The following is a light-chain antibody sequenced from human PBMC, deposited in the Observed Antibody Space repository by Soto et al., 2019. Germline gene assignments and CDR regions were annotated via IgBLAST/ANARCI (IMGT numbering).Light chain of an antibody. CDR1: QDIRNN. CDR3: LQDYSFPWT. J-gene: IGKJ1*01. Sequence: FQMTQSAYSLSASVGDSVALTCMASQDIRNNLGWYQQKPGKAPRLLIYAASILQSGVPPRFSGSGSGTDFTLTISSLQPEDFATYYCLQDYSFPWTFGQGTKVDI. CDR2: AAS. V-gene: IGKV1-6*01.